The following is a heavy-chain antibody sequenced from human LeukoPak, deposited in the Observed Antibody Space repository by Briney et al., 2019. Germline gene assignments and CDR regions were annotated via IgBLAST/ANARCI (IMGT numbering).Heavy chain of an antibody. Sequence: SVKVSCKASGGTFSSYAISWVRQAPGQGLEWMGGIIPIFGTANYAQKFQGRVTITTDESTSTAYMELSSLRSEDTAVYYCARGGYSYGSLGYYYMDVWGKGTTVTVSS. CDR1: GGTFSSYA. CDR3: ARGGYSYGSLGYYYMDV. V-gene: IGHV1-69*05. CDR2: IIPIFGTA. D-gene: IGHD5-18*01. J-gene: IGHJ6*03.